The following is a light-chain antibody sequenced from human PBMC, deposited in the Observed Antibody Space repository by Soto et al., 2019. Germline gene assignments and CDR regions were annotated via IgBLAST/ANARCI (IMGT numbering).Light chain of an antibody. V-gene: IGKV1-33*01. CDR1: QDIGNF. CDR2: EAS. Sequence: DIQMTQSPSSLSAFVGDRVTITCRASQDIGNFLTWYQQKPGKVPKLLIYEASNLETGVPSRFSGSGSGTDFTFTISSLQPEDVATYFCQQSENFPLTFGGGTKVDIK. J-gene: IGKJ4*01. CDR3: QQSENFPLT.